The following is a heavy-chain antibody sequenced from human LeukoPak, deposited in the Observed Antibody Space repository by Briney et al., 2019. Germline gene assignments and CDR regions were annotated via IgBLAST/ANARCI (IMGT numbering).Heavy chain of an antibody. CDR3: ASQDTAMVIGPFDY. J-gene: IGHJ4*02. CDR2: IIPIFGTA. Sequence: SVKVSCKASGGTFSSYAISWVRQAPGQGLEWMGGIIPIFGTANYAQKFQGRVTITADESTSTAYVELSSLRSEDTAVYYCASQDTAMVIGPFDYWGQGTLVTVSS. CDR1: GGTFSSYA. D-gene: IGHD5-18*01. V-gene: IGHV1-69*13.